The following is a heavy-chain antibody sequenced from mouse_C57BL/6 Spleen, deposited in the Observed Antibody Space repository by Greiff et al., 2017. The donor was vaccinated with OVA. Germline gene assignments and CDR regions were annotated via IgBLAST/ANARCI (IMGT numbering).Heavy chain of an antibody. CDR3: ARKRIYDVYLGD. V-gene: IGHV1-9*01. CDR2: ILPGSGST. J-gene: IGHJ2*01. CDR1: GYTFTGYW. Sequence: QVQLQQSGAELMKPGASVKLSCKATGYTFTGYWIEWVKQRPGHGLEWIGEILPGSGSTNYNEKFKGKATLTADTSSNTAYMQLSSLTTEDSAIYYCARKRIYDVYLGDWGQGTTLTVSS. D-gene: IGHD2-1*01.